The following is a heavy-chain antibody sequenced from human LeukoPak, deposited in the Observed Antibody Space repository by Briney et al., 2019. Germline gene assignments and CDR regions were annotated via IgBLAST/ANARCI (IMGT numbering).Heavy chain of an antibody. CDR2: INPDGSTI. J-gene: IGHJ4*02. V-gene: IGHV3-74*01. Sequence: GGSLRLSCAASGFTFSNYWVHWVRQAPGKGLVWVSRINPDGSTINYADSVKGRFTISRDNAKNSLYLQMSSLRAEDTALYYCARDYDYGDYPGYWGQGTLVTVSS. CDR3: ARDYDYGDYPGY. D-gene: IGHD4-17*01. CDR1: GFTFSNYW.